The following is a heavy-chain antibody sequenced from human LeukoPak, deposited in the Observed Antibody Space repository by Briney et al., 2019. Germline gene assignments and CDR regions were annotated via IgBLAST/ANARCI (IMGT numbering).Heavy chain of an antibody. J-gene: IGHJ6*02. D-gene: IGHD2-2*01. CDR1: GGSISSGGYY. V-gene: IGHV4-31*03. Sequence: SQTLSLTCTVSGGSISSGGYYWSWIRQHPGKGLEWIGYIYYSGSTYYNPSLKSRVTISVDTSKNQFSLKLGSVTAADTAVYYCARVSKLGYCSSTSCYDLYYYYGMDVWGQGTTVTVSS. CDR2: IYYSGST. CDR3: ARVSKLGYCSSTSCYDLYYYYGMDV.